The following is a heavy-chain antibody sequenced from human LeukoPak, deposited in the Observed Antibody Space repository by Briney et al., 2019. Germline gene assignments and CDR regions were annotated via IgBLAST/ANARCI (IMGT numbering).Heavy chain of an antibody. CDR2: IWYDGSNK. CDR1: GFTFSSYG. Sequence: PGGSLRLSCAASGFTFSSYGMHWVRQAPGKGLEWVAVIWYDGSNKYYADSVKGRFTISRDNAKNSLYLQMSNLRAEDTAVYFCAGGGGLDVWGQGATVTVSS. V-gene: IGHV3-33*03. D-gene: IGHD3-16*01. CDR3: AGGGGLDV. J-gene: IGHJ6*02.